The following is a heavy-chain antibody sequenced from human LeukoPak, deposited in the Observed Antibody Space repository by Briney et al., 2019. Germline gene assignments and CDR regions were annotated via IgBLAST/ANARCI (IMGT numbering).Heavy chain of an antibody. CDR2: ISYDGSNK. J-gene: IGHJ5*02. D-gene: IGHD6-13*01. V-gene: IGHV3-30*18. Sequence: GGSLRLSCAASGFTFSSYGMHWVRQAPGKGLEWVAVISYDGSNKYYADSVKGRFTISRDNSKNTLYLQMNSLRAEDTAVYYCAKETTRYSSSWPFDPWGQGTLVTVSS. CDR1: GFTFSSYG. CDR3: AKETTRYSSSWPFDP.